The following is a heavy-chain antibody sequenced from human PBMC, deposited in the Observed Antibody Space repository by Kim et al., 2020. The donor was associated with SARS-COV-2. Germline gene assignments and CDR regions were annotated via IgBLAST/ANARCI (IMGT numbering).Heavy chain of an antibody. CDR3: AKAAYDSSGYYPQEGYYFDY. V-gene: IGHV3-23*01. Sequence: RFTNDRDNSKNTLYLQMNSLRDEDTAVYYCAKAAYDSSGYYPQEGYYFDYWGQGTLVTVSS. J-gene: IGHJ4*02. D-gene: IGHD3-22*01.